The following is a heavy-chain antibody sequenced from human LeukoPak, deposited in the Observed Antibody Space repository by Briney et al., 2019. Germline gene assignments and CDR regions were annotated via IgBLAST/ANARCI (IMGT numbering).Heavy chain of an antibody. CDR1: GYTLTELS. CDR3: ARGPTYSSSLIDY. J-gene: IGHJ4*02. D-gene: IGHD6-13*01. Sequence: ASVKVSCKVSGYTLTELSMHWVRQAPGKGLEWMGGFDPEDGETIYAQKFQGRVTITRNTSISTAYMELSSLRSEDTAVYYCARGPTYSSSLIDYWGQGTLVTVSS. V-gene: IGHV1-24*01. CDR2: FDPEDGET.